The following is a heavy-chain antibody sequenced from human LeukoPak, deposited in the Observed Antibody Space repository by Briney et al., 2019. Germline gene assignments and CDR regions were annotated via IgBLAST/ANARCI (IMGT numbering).Heavy chain of an antibody. CDR1: GFTFSNDG. J-gene: IGHJ6*03. V-gene: IGHV3-30*02. D-gene: IGHD3-10*01. Sequence: GGSLRLSCAASGFTFSNDGMHWVRQAPAKGLEWVAFIRSDGINKYYAASVKGRFTISRDNSKNQLSLQMNSLRAEDAAVYYCAKMGKTENHYGSGRFSYYYYMDVWGKGTTVTISS. CDR3: AKMGKTENHYGSGRFSYYYYMDV. CDR2: IRSDGINK.